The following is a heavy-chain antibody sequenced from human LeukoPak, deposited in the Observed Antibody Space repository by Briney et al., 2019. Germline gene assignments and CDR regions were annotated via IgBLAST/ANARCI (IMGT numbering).Heavy chain of an antibody. CDR3: ASYDILTGYYRGPNYHYYMDV. V-gene: IGHV3-23*01. J-gene: IGHJ6*03. CDR1: GFTFSSYA. D-gene: IGHD3-9*01. Sequence: GGSLRLSCAASGFTFSSYAMSWVRQAPGKGLEWVSAISGSGGNTYFADSVKGRFTISRDNSKNTLYLQMNSLRAEDTAVYYCASYDILTGYYRGPNYHYYMDVWGKGTTVTISS. CDR2: ISGSGGNT.